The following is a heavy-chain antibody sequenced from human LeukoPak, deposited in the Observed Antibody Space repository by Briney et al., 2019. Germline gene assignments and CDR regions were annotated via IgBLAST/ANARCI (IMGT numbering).Heavy chain of an antibody. J-gene: IGHJ4*02. CDR1: GGSIGSSSYY. Sequence: SETLSLTCTVSGGSIGSSSYYWGWIRQPPGKGLEWIGRIYYSGSTYYNPSLKSRVTISVDTSKNQFSLKLSSVTAADTAVYYCARDLLHILTGYLDYFDYWGQGTLVTVSS. V-gene: IGHV4-39*07. D-gene: IGHD3-9*01. CDR2: IYYSGST. CDR3: ARDLLHILTGYLDYFDY.